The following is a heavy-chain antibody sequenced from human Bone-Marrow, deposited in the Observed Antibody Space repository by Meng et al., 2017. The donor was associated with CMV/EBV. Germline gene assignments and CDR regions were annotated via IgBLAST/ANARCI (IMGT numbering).Heavy chain of an antibody. Sequence: SVKVSCKASGYTFTSYDINWVRQAPGQGLEWMGGIIPILGIANYAQKFQGRVTITADKSTSTAYMELSSLRSEDTAVYYCARGWSGYTFDYWGQGTLVTVSS. CDR2: IIPILGIA. CDR3: ARGWSGYTFDY. V-gene: IGHV1-69*10. CDR1: GYTFTSYD. D-gene: IGHD3-3*01. J-gene: IGHJ4*02.